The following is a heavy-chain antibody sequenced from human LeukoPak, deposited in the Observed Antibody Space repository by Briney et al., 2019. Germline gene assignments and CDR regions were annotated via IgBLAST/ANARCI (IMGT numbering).Heavy chain of an antibody. J-gene: IGHJ3*01. Sequence: SARLSCKASGGTFSSYAISWVRQAPGQGLEWMGGIIPIFGTANYAQKFQRRVTITADESTSTAYMELSSLRSEDTAVYYCARGGYSYGYRSWGQGTIVSASS. CDR2: IIPIFGTA. CDR1: GGTFSSYA. D-gene: IGHD5-18*01. CDR3: ARGGYSYGYRS. V-gene: IGHV1-69*13.